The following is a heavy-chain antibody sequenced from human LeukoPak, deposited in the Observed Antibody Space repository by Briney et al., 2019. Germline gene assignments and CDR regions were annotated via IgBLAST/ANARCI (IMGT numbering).Heavy chain of an antibody. CDR3: ARDGSGGYRNRGVFDI. D-gene: IGHD5-18*01. Sequence: GGSLRLSCAASGFTVSNNYINWVRQAPGKGLEWVSVIYSGGGTYYADSVKGRSTISSDNSKNTLYLQMNNLRAEDTAVYYCARDGSGGYRNRGVFDIWGQGTMVTVSS. CDR2: IYSGGGT. V-gene: IGHV3-53*01. J-gene: IGHJ3*02. CDR1: GFTVSNNY.